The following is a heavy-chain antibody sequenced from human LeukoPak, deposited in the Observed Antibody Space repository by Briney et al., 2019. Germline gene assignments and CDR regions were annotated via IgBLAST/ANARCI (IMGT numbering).Heavy chain of an antibody. Sequence: VKVSCKVSGYTLTELSMHWVRQAPGEGLEWMGGFDPEDGETIYAQKFQGRVTMTEDTSTDTAYMELSSLRSEDTAVYYCAIILQRVVVADNFDYWGQGTLVTVSS. CDR3: AIILQRVVVADNFDY. D-gene: IGHD6-19*01. J-gene: IGHJ4*02. CDR1: GYTLTELS. CDR2: FDPEDGET. V-gene: IGHV1-24*01.